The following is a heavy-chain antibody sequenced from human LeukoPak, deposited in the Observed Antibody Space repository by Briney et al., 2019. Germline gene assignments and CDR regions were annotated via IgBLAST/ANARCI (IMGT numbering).Heavy chain of an antibody. CDR3: AKGPAAGTPYYYYYGMDV. D-gene: IGHD6-13*01. Sequence: SLRLSCAASGFTFDDYAMHGVRQAPGKDLEWVSGISWNTGSIGYADSVKGRFTISRDNAKNSLYLQMNSLGAEDTALYYCAKGPAAGTPYYYYYGMDVWGQGTTVTVSS. V-gene: IGHV3-9*01. CDR2: ISWNTGSI. J-gene: IGHJ6*02. CDR1: GFTFDDYA.